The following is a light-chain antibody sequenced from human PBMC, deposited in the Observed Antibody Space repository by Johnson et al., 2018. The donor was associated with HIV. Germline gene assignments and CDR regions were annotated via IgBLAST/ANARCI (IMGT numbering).Light chain of an antibody. CDR3: GTWDSSLSAYV. V-gene: IGLV1-51*01. J-gene: IGLJ1*01. CDR2: DNN. CDR1: SSNIGNNY. Sequence: QSVLTQPPSVSAAPGQKVTISCSGSSSNIGNNYVSWYQQLPGTAPKLLIYDNNKRPSGIPDRFSGSKSGTSATLGITGLQTGDEADYYCGTWDSSLSAYVCGTGAEGGVL.